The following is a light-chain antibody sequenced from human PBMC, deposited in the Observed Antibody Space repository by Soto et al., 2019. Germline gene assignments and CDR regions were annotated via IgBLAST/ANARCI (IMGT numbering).Light chain of an antibody. J-gene: IGKJ4*01. Sequence: DIQMTQSPSSVSASVGDRVTITCRASQGISSRLAWYQQKPGKAPNLLLYAASSLQSGVPSRFSGSGSETDFTLTNGSLQPEDFATYYCQQSNSFPLTFGGGTKVEIK. CDR1: QGISSR. CDR2: AAS. CDR3: QQSNSFPLT. V-gene: IGKV1-12*01.